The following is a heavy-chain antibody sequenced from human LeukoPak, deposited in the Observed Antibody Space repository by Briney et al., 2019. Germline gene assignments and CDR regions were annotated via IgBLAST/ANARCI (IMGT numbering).Heavy chain of an antibody. CDR2: IYYSGST. CDR1: GGSISSYY. D-gene: IGHD6-19*01. CDR3: ARAYSSGWYYFDY. Sequence: SETLSLTCTVSGGSISSYYWSWIRQPPGKGLEWIGYIYYSGSTNYNPSLKSRVTISVDTSKNQFSLKLSSVTAADTAVYYCARAYSSGWYYFDYWGQGTLVTVSS. J-gene: IGHJ4*02. V-gene: IGHV4-59*12.